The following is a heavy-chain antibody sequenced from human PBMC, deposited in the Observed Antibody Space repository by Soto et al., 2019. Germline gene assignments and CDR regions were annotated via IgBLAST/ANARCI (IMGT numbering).Heavy chain of an antibody. Sequence: LRLSCAASGFTFSSYWMSWVRQAPGKGLEWVANIKQDGSEKYYVDSVKGRFTISRDNAKNSLYLQMNSLRAEDTAVYYCAKNYYDSSGSIGPWGYWGQGTLVTVSS. V-gene: IGHV3-7*01. CDR2: IKQDGSEK. CDR3: AKNYYDSSGSIGPWGY. CDR1: GFTFSSYW. J-gene: IGHJ4*02. D-gene: IGHD3-22*01.